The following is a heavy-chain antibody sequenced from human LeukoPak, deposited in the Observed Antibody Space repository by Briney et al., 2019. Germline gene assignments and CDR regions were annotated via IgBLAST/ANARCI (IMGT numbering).Heavy chain of an antibody. V-gene: IGHV4-4*07. Sequence: SETLSLTCTVSGGSISSYYWSWIRQPAGKGLEWIGRIYTSGSTNYNPSLKSRVTMSVDTSKNQFSLKLSSVTAADTAVYYCARGNMITFGGVIAGNDYWGQGTLVTVSS. CDR3: ARGNMITFGGVIAGNDY. CDR2: IYTSGST. D-gene: IGHD3-16*02. CDR1: GGSISSYY. J-gene: IGHJ4*02.